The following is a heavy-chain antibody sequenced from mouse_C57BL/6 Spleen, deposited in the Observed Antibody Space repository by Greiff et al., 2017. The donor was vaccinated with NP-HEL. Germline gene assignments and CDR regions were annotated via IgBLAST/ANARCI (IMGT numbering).Heavy chain of an antibody. V-gene: IGHV2-2*01. CDR3: ARDNSNYEAKFDY. D-gene: IGHD2-5*01. CDR2: IWSGGST. J-gene: IGHJ2*01. CDR1: GFSLTSYG. Sequence: VQLVESGPGLVQPSQSLSITCTVSGFSLTSYGVHWVRQSPGKGLEWLGVIWSGGSTDYNAAFISRLSISKDNSKSHVFFKRNSLKADDTAIYYCARDNSNYEAKFDYWGQGTTLTVSS.